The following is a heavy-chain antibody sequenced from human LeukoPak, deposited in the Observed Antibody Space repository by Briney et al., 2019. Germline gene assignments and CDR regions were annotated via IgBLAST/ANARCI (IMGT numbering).Heavy chain of an antibody. CDR2: ISGSGGST. D-gene: IGHD4-17*01. J-gene: IGHJ4*02. Sequence: GGSLRPSCAASGFTFSSYAMSWVRQAPGKGLEWVSAISGSGGSTYYADSVKGRFTISRDNSKNTLYLQMNSLRAEDTAVYYCAKDRALYGDLCLDYWGQGTLVTVSS. CDR1: GFTFSSYA. V-gene: IGHV3-23*01. CDR3: AKDRALYGDLCLDY.